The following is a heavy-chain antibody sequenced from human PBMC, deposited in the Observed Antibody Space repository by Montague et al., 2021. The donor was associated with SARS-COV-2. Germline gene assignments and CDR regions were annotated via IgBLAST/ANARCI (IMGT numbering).Heavy chain of an antibody. D-gene: IGHD2/OR15-2a*01. CDR3: ARAQMAVTEYYPDY. CDR2: IYYSGTT. J-gene: IGHJ4*02. CDR1: GGSISTSSHY. V-gene: IGHV4-39*01. Sequence: SETLSLTCSVSGGSISTSSHYWAWIRQPPGRLLEWIGTIYYSGTTLYHPSLKSRITTSVDTSDNQFSLQLTSVSATDTAIYYCARAQMAVTEYYPDYWGQGILVTVSS.